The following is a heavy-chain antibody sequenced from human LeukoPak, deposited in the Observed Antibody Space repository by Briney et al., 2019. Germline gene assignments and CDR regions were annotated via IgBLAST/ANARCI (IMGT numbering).Heavy chain of an antibody. CDR1: GFTFSSYA. Sequence: GGSLRLSCAASGFTFSSYAMSWVRQAPGKGLEWVSAISGSGGSTYYADSVKGRFTISRDNSKNTLYLQMNSLRAEDTAVYYCAKGYRYDSSGCCSAEYFQHWGQGTLVTVSS. CDR3: AKGYRYDSSGCCSAEYFQH. CDR2: ISGSGGST. J-gene: IGHJ1*01. D-gene: IGHD3-22*01. V-gene: IGHV3-23*01.